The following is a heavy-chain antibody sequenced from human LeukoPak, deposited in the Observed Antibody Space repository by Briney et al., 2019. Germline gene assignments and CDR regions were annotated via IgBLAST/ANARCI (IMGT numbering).Heavy chain of an antibody. J-gene: IGHJ4*02. CDR1: GLTFNIYS. CDR2: ISSSSDNI. CDR3: ARNTPSYSTPEN. V-gene: IGHV3-48*01. Sequence: PGGSLRLSCAASGLTFNIYSMNWVRQAPGKGLEWVSYISSSSDNIFYAASVKGRFTISRDNAKNSLYLHMNSLRAEDTAMYYCARNTPSYSTPENWGQGTLVTVSS. D-gene: IGHD5-18*01.